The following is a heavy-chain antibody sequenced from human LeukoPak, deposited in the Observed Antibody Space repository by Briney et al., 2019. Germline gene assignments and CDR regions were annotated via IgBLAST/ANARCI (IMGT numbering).Heavy chain of an antibody. D-gene: IGHD6-13*01. V-gene: IGHV3-15*01. Sequence: GGSLRLSCAASGFTFSNAWMSWVRQAPGKGLEWVGRIKSKTDGGTTDYAAPVKGRFTISRDDSKNTLYLQMNSLKTEDTAVYYCTTDSFGPNIAAASDAFDIWGQGTMVTVSS. CDR3: TTDSFGPNIAAASDAFDI. CDR1: GFTFSNAW. CDR2: IKSKTDGGTT. J-gene: IGHJ3*02.